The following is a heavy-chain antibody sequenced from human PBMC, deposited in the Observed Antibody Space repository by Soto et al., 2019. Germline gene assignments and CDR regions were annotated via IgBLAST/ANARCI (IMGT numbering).Heavy chain of an antibody. CDR1: GGSISSYY. CDR3: AVTTVFDWFDP. V-gene: IGHV4-59*01. CDR2: IYYSGST. Sequence: PSETLSLTCTVSGGSISSYYWSWIRQPPGKGLEWIGYIYYSGSTNYNPSLKSRVTISVDTSKNQFSLKLSSVTAADTAVYYCAVTTVFDWFDPWGQGTLVTVSS. J-gene: IGHJ5*02. D-gene: IGHD4-17*01.